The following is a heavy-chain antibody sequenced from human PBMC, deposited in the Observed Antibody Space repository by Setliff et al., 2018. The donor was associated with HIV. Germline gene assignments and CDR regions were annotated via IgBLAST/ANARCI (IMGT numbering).Heavy chain of an antibody. D-gene: IGHD3-16*01. CDR1: GYSFTSYW. CDR2: IYPGDSDT. Sequence: PGESLKISCKGSGYSFTSYWVGWVRQTPGKGLEWMGIIYPGDSDTRYSPSFQGQVTISADRSISTVYLQWNSLKASDTAIYYCARQASWGYYFDYWGQGTLVTVSS. CDR3: ARQASWGYYFDY. J-gene: IGHJ4*02. V-gene: IGHV5-51*01.